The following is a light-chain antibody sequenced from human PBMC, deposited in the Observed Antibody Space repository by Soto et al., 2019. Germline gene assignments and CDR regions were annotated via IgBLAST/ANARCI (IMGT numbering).Light chain of an antibody. J-gene: IGKJ1*01. CDR2: DAS. CDR1: QGIGDT. CDR3: QQYGGSPRT. Sequence: EVVMTQSPATLSVSPGEGATLSCRASQGIGDTLAWYQHKPGQTPRLLIYDASSRATGIPDRFSGSGSGTDFTLTISRLEPEDFALYYCQQYGGSPRTFGQGTKVDIK. V-gene: IGKV3-20*01.